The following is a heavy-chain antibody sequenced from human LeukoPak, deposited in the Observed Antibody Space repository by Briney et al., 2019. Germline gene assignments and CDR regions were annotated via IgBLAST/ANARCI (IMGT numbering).Heavy chain of an antibody. CDR2: IHTSGST. CDR3: ARLLGPFDYVWGSSRSD. Sequence: SETLSLTCTVSGVSISSYYWSWIRQPAGKGLEWMGRIHTSGSTNYNPSLKSRVTMSVDTSKNQFSLKLSSVTAADTAIYYCARLLGPFDYVWGSSRSDWGQGTLVIVSS. CDR1: GVSISSYY. J-gene: IGHJ4*02. D-gene: IGHD3-16*02. V-gene: IGHV4-4*07.